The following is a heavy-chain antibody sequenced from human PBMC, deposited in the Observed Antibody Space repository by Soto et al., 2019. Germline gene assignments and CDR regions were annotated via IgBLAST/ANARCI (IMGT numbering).Heavy chain of an antibody. V-gene: IGHV4-39*01. J-gene: IGHJ4*02. CDR1: GASISGSYYY. CDR3: ATSKKGYNLNYFGH. D-gene: IGHD1-20*01. CDR2: VFYTGFT. Sequence: SETLSLTCAVSGASISGSYYYWAWLRQSPGKGPEWIGSVFYTGFTSYNPSLESRVSVSVDTSKSQFSLKLSAVTAADTAVYYCATSKKGYNLNYFGHWGQGALVTVSS.